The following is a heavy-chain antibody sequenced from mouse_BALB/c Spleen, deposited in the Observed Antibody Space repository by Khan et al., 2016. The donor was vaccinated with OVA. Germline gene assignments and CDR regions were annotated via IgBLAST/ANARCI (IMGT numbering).Heavy chain of an antibody. J-gene: IGHJ2*01. CDR3: AGRFDF. V-gene: IGHV1-84*02. CDR1: GYTFTDYY. Sequence: QVQLQQPGPELVKPGASVKISCKASGYTFTDYYINWVKQKPGQGLEWIGWIFPGSANAKYNEKFKGKATLTVDTSSSTAFMQHSSLTSEDTAVYFCAGRFDFWGQGTTLTGSS. CDR2: IFPGSANA.